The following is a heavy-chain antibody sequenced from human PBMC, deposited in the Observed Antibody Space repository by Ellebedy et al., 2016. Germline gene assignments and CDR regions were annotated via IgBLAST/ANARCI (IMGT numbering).Heavy chain of an antibody. CDR1: GYIFTNYF. V-gene: IGHV1-46*01. Sequence: ASVKVSCKASGYIFTNYFMHWVRQAPGQGLEWVAMIYPRDGSTSYEQRFQGRVIMTRDTSTSTVSMELSSLTSEDTAVYFCVRDNSGFDFWGQGTMVTVSP. CDR3: VRDNSGFDF. D-gene: IGHD1-26*01. J-gene: IGHJ3*01. CDR2: IYPRDGST.